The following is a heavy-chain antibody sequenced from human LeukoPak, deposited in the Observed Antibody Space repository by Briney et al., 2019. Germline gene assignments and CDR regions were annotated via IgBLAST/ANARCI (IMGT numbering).Heavy chain of an antibody. CDR2: FDPEDGET. V-gene: IGHV1-24*01. Sequence: ASVKVSCKASGYTFTNYGISWVRQAPGQGLEWMGGFDPEDGETIYAQKFQGRVTMTEDTSTDTAYMELSSLRSEDTAVYYCATDLVPYNWNALNVWGKGTTVTISS. CDR3: ATDLVPYNWNALNV. CDR1: GYTFTNYG. D-gene: IGHD1-20*01. J-gene: IGHJ6*04.